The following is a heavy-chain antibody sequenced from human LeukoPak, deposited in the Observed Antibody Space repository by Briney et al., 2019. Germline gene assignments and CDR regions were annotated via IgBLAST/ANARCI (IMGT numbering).Heavy chain of an antibody. CDR3: ARQGWSSASGYYFDY. Sequence: SETLSLTCGVSGGSISSSSYYRGWIRQPPGKGLEWVGTIYYSGSTYYNPSLKSRVTMSVDTSKNQFSLKLSSVTAADTAVYYCARQGWSSASGYYFDYWGQGTLVTVSS. J-gene: IGHJ4*02. CDR1: GGSISSSSYY. CDR2: IYYSGST. D-gene: IGHD6-19*01. V-gene: IGHV4-39*01.